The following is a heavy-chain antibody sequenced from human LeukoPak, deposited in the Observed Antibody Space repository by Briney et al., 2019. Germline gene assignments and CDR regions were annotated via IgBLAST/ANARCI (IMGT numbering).Heavy chain of an antibody. CDR2: ISSSSSYI. CDR1: GFTFSSYS. Sequence: PGGSLRLSCAASGFTFSSYSMNWVRQAPGKGLEWVSSISSSSSYIYYADSVKGRFTISRDNAKNSLYLQTNSLRAEDTAVYYCARDSPNWNDEGASVNWFDPWGQGTLVTVSS. CDR3: ARDSPNWNDEGASVNWFDP. V-gene: IGHV3-21*01. J-gene: IGHJ5*02. D-gene: IGHD1-1*01.